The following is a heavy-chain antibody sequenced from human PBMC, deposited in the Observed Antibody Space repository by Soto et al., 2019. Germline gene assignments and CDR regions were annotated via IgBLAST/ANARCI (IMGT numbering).Heavy chain of an antibody. J-gene: IGHJ6*01. D-gene: IGHD4-17*01. CDR1: VGSISIYY. CDR3: ARDGSTVTHYYYGMDV. CDR2: IYYSGST. V-gene: IGHV4-59*01. Sequence: SETLCITCTVSVGSISIYYWSWIRQPPGKGLEWIGYIYYSGSTNYNPSLKSRVTISVDTSKNQFSLKLSSVTAADTAVYYCARDGSTVTHYYYGMDVWGQGTTVTVSS.